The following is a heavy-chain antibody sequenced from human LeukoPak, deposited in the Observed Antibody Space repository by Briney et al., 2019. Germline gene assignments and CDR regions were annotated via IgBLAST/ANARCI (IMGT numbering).Heavy chain of an antibody. D-gene: IGHD2-2*01. CDR1: GYTFTSYD. CDR2: MNPNSGNT. Sequence: ASVKGSCKASGYTFTSYDINWVRQATGQGLEWMGWMNPNSGNTGYAQKFQGRVTMTRNTSISTAYMELRGLRSDDTAVYYCARDRFDVVVPAALYYYYYMDVWGKGTTVTVSS. V-gene: IGHV1-8*01. J-gene: IGHJ6*03. CDR3: ARDRFDVVVPAALYYYYYMDV.